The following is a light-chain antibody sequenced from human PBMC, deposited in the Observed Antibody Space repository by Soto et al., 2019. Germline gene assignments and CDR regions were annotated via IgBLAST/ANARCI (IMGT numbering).Light chain of an antibody. J-gene: IGKJ1*01. V-gene: IGKV1-27*01. CDR2: AAS. CDR1: QGISTS. Sequence: DVPMTQSPSSLSASVGDTVTITCRASQGISTSLAWYQQKPGKVPRLLIYAASTLQSGVPSRFSGSGSGTDFTLTISGLQPEDVATYYCQKYNVAPWTFGQGTKVEIK. CDR3: QKYNVAPWT.